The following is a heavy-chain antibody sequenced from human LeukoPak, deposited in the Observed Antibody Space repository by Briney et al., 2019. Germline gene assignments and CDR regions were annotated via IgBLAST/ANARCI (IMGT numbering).Heavy chain of an antibody. CDR3: ARMYSSSWGGYYYYYMDV. CDR1: GGSISSSSYY. Sequence: SETLSLTCTVSGGSISSSSYYWGWIRQPPGKGLEWIGSIYYSGSTYYNPSLKSRVTISVDTSKNQFSLKLSSVTAADTAVYYCARMYSSSWGGYYYYYMDVWGKGTTVTISS. D-gene: IGHD6-13*01. J-gene: IGHJ6*03. CDR2: IYYSGST. V-gene: IGHV4-39*07.